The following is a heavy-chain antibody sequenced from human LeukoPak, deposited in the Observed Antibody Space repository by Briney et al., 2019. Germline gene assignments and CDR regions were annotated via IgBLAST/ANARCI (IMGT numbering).Heavy chain of an antibody. CDR2: ISSSGATI. V-gene: IGHV3-48*03. J-gene: IGHJ4*02. D-gene: IGHD5-12*01. Sequence: PGGSLRLSCAASGFTFSSYETNWVRQAPGKGLEWVSYISSSGATIYYADSVKGRFTMSRDNAKNSLFLQMDSLRAEETAVYYCARVKSGYIKPGFDYWGQGTLVTVSS. CDR3: ARVKSGYIKPGFDY. CDR1: GFTFSSYE.